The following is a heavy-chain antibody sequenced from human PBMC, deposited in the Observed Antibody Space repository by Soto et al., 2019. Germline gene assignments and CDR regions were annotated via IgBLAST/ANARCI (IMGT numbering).Heavy chain of an antibody. D-gene: IGHD3-3*01. J-gene: IGHJ6*02. CDR1: GFTFSSYG. Sequence: GGSLRLSCAASGFTFSSYGMHWVRQAPGKGLEWVAVIWYDGSNKYYADSVKGRFTISRDNSKNTLYLQMNSLRAEDTAVYYCARDTIFGVVIGRGMDVWGQGTTVTVSS. V-gene: IGHV3-33*01. CDR3: ARDTIFGVVIGRGMDV. CDR2: IWYDGSNK.